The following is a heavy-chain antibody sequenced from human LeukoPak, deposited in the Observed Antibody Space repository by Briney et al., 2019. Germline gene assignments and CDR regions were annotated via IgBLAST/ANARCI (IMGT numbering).Heavy chain of an antibody. CDR1: GFTFSSYA. V-gene: IGHV3-48*01. Sequence: GGSLRLSCAASGFTFSSYAMSWVRQAPGKGLEWVSYISSSSSTIYYADSVKGRFTISRDNAKNTLYLQMNSLRAEDTAVYYCAKAHSGSYRPYFDYWGQGTLVTVSS. CDR3: AKAHSGSYRPYFDY. J-gene: IGHJ4*02. CDR2: ISSSSSTI. D-gene: IGHD1-26*01.